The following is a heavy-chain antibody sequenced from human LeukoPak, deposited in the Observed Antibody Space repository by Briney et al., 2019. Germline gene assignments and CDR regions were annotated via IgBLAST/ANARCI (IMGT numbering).Heavy chain of an antibody. CDR1: GFTFDDYG. CDR2: INWNGGST. J-gene: IGHJ6*02. Sequence: GGSLRLSCAASGFTFDDYGMSWVRQAPGKGLEWVSGINWNGGSTGYADSVKGRFTISRDNAKNTLFLQMNSLRTEDTAVYYCVRGIQSWFNGMDVWGQGTTVTVSS. V-gene: IGHV3-20*04. D-gene: IGHD3-10*01. CDR3: VRGIQSWFNGMDV.